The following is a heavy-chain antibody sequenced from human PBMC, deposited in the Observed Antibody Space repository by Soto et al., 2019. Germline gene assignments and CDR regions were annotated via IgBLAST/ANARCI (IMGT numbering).Heavy chain of an antibody. CDR1: GGTFSSYA. D-gene: IGHD6-13*01. Sequence: GASVKVSCKASGGTFSSYAISWVRQAPGQGLEWMGGIIPIFGTANYAQKFQGRVTITADESTSTAYMELSSLRSEDTAVYYCAREALASSSWPNWFDPWGQGTLVTVSS. J-gene: IGHJ5*02. V-gene: IGHV1-69*13. CDR2: IIPIFGTA. CDR3: AREALASSSWPNWFDP.